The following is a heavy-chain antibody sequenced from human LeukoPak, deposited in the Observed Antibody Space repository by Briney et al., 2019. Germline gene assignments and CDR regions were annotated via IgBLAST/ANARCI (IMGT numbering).Heavy chain of an antibody. Sequence: SVKVSCKASGGTFSSYAISWVRQAPGQGLEWMGRIIPIFGTANYAQKFQGRVTITTDESTSTAYMELSSLRSEDTAMYYCARDSGDYGVVDYWGQGTLVTVSS. D-gene: IGHD4-17*01. CDR1: GGTFSSYA. CDR2: IIPIFGTA. V-gene: IGHV1-69*05. CDR3: ARDSGDYGVVDY. J-gene: IGHJ4*02.